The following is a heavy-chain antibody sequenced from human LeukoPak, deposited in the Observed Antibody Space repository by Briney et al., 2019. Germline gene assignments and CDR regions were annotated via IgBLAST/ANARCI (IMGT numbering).Heavy chain of an antibody. CDR1: GFSFSTYD. V-gene: IGHV3-23*01. J-gene: IGHJ5*02. CDR3: AKSNQLLKPDWFDP. D-gene: IGHD2-2*01. Sequence: PGGSLRLSCVGSGFSFSTYDMGWVRQTPGKGLEWVSAISTTGGYTEDADSVKGRFTISRDNSKNTLYLQMNSLRAEDTAVYYCAKSNQLLKPDWFDPWGQGTLVTVSS. CDR2: ISTTGGYT.